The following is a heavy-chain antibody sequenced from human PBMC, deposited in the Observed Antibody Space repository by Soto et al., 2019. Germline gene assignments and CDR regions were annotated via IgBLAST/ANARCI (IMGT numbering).Heavy chain of an antibody. D-gene: IGHD6-6*01. Sequence: EVQLLESGGGLVQPGGSLRLSCAASGFTFSSYAMSWVRQAPGKGLEWVSAISGSGGRTYYADSVKGRFTISRDNSKNTLYLQMNSLRAEDTAVYYCAKDSTAYRSSYDFDYWGQGTLVTVSS. CDR2: ISGSGGRT. J-gene: IGHJ4*02. CDR3: AKDSTAYRSSYDFDY. CDR1: GFTFSSYA. V-gene: IGHV3-23*01.